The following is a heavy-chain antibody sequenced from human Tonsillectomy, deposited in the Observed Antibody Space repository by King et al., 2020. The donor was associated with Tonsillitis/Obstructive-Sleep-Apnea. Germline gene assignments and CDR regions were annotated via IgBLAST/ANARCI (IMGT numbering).Heavy chain of an antibody. Sequence: QVQLVESGGGVVQPGRSLRLSCAASGFTFSSYAMHWVRQAPGKGLEWVALISYDGSNRYYVDSVKGRFTISRDNSKNTLYLQMNSLRAEDTAVYYCGRAYCSGGSCNPDNFYYYYSRDVWGQGTTVTVSS. V-gene: IGHV3-30*04. CDR3: GRAYCSGGSCNPDNFYYYYSRDV. D-gene: IGHD2-15*01. CDR1: GFTFSSYA. J-gene: IGHJ6*02. CDR2: ISYDGSNR.